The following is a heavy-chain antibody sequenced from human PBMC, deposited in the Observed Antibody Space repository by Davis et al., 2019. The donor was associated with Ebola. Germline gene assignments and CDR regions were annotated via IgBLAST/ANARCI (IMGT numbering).Heavy chain of an antibody. CDR3: AKDSYSSSGPFDY. D-gene: IGHD6-13*01. V-gene: IGHV3-11*01. Sequence: GGSLRLSCAASGFTFSDYYMSWIRQAPGKGLEWVSYISSSSGTIYYADSVKGRFTISRDNAKNSLYLQMNSLRAEDTALYYCAKDSYSSSGPFDYWGQGTLVTVSS. J-gene: IGHJ4*02. CDR2: ISSSSGTI. CDR1: GFTFSDYY.